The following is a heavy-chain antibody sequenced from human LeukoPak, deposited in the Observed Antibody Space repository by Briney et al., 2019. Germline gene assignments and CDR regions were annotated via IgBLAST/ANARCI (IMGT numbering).Heavy chain of an antibody. CDR2: IDHSGST. V-gene: IGHV4-34*01. CDR1: GFTFSSYV. Sequence: PGGSLRLSCAASGFTFSSYVMSWIRQAPGKGLDWIGEIDHSGSTNYNPSLKSRVTISVDTSKKQFSLKLSSVTAADTAVYYCARGGRNFWSGYDFDYWGQGTLVTVSS. J-gene: IGHJ4*02. D-gene: IGHD3-3*01. CDR3: ARGGRNFWSGYDFDY.